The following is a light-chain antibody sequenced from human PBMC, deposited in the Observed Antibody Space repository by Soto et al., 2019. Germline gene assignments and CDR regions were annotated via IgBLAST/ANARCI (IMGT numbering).Light chain of an antibody. CDR1: QSVSRT. Sequence: EIVMTQSPATLSVSPGERVSLSCRASQSVSRTLAWYQQKPGQAPRLLIYGPSTRATAIPARFSGSGSGTEFTLTISSLQSEDFAVYYCQHYNDWPWTFGQGTKLEI. V-gene: IGKV3-15*01. CDR2: GPS. CDR3: QHYNDWPWT. J-gene: IGKJ1*01.